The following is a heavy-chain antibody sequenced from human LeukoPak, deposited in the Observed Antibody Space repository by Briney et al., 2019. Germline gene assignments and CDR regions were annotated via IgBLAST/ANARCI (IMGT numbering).Heavy chain of an antibody. D-gene: IGHD3-22*01. V-gene: IGHV3-23*01. CDR3: AKDFHYYDSPFDY. CDR1: GFTFSSYA. J-gene: IGHJ4*02. Sequence: GGSLRLSCAVSGFTFSSYAMSWVRQAPGKGLEWVSAISGSGGSTYYADSVKGRFTISRDNSKNTLYLQMNSLRAEDTAVYYCAKDFHYYDSPFDYWGQGTLVTVSS. CDR2: ISGSGGST.